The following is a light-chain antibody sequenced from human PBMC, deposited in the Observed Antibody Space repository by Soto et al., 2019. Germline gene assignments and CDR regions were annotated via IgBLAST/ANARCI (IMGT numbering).Light chain of an antibody. V-gene: IGKV1-5*03. CDR3: QQDKSYSRT. CDR1: PSISTW. CDR2: KAS. Sequence: DIQMTQSPSTLSASVGDRVTITCRASPSISTWLAWYQQKPGKAPKVLIYKASSLESGVPPRFSGSGSGTEFTLTISSLQPDDFATYYCQQDKSYSRTFGQGTKVVIK. J-gene: IGKJ1*01.